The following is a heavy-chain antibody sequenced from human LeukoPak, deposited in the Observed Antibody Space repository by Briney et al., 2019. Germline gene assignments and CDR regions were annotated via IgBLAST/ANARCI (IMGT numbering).Heavy chain of an antibody. CDR3: ARVTNYYYYMDV. CDR2: ISSGSSSI. D-gene: IGHD4-11*01. CDR1: GFSLTAFG. V-gene: IGHV3-21*01. Sequence: PGGSLRLSCAVSGFSLTAFGMNWVRQAPGKGLEWVSSISSGSSSIYYADSVKGRFTISRDNAKNPLYLQMNSLRAEDTAVYYCARVTNYYYYMDVWGKGSSVTVSS. J-gene: IGHJ6*03.